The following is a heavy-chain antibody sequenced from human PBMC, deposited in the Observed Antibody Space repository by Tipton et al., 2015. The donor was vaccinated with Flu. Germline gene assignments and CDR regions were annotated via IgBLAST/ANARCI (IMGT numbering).Heavy chain of an antibody. CDR2: INPSGGST. D-gene: IGHD2-2*01. CDR1: GYTFTSYY. V-gene: IGHV1-46*01. CDR3: ARDPPATSA. J-gene: IGHJ5*01. Sequence: QVQLVQSGAEVKKPGASVKVSCTASGYTFTSYYMHWVRQAPGQGLEWMGIINPSGGSTSYAQKFQGRVTMTRDTSTSTVYMELSSLRSKDTTVYYFARDPPATSAWGHSTRVIVSS.